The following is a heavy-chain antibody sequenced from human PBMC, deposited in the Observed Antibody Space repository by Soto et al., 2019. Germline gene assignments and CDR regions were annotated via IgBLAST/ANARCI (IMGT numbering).Heavy chain of an antibody. D-gene: IGHD6-19*01. CDR2: MNPNSGNT. CDR3: ARVSMIGQWLAQDDY. CDR1: GYTFTSYD. Sequence: ASVKVSCKASGYTFTSYDINWVRQATGQRLEWMGWMNPNSGNTGYAQKFQGRVTMTRNTSISTAYMELSSLRSEDTAVYYCARVSMIGQWLAQDDYWGQGTLVTVSS. V-gene: IGHV1-8*01. J-gene: IGHJ4*02.